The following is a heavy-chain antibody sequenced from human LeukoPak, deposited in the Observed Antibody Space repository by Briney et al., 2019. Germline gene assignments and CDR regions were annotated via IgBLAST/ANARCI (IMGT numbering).Heavy chain of an antibody. V-gene: IGHV4-59*01. J-gene: IGHJ5*02. D-gene: IGHD1-26*01. CDR1: GGSISNYY. Sequence: SETLSLTCTVSGGSISNYYWSWIRQPPGKGLEWIGYIYYSGSANYNPSLKSRATISVATSKIQFSLKLTSVTAADTAVYYCARYSGPSNWFDPWGQGTLVTVSS. CDR2: IYYSGSA. CDR3: ARYSGPSNWFDP.